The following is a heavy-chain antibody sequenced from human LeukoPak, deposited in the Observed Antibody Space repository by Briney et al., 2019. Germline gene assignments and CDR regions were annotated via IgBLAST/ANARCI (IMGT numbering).Heavy chain of an antibody. CDR3: ARGPIAAAVDYYFDY. J-gene: IGHJ4*02. CDR1: GYTFTGYY. Sequence: ASVKVSCKASGYTFTGYYMHWVRQAPGQGLEWMGWINPNSGSTNYAQKFQGRVTMTRDTSISTAYMELSRLRSDDTAVYYCARGPIAAAVDYYFDYWGQGTLVTVSS. CDR2: INPNSGST. V-gene: IGHV1-2*02. D-gene: IGHD6-13*01.